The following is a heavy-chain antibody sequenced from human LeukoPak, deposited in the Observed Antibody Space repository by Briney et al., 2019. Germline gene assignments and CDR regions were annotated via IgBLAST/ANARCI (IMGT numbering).Heavy chain of an antibody. CDR2: IYDSGST. V-gene: IGHV4-59*01. Sequence: SETLSLTCTVSGGSISGYYGSWLRQPPGKGLEWIGYIYDSGSTNYNPSLKSRVTISVDTSKNQFSLKLSSVTAADTAVYYCAREELYYGMDVWGQGTTVTVSS. J-gene: IGHJ6*02. D-gene: IGHD1-26*01. CDR1: GGSISGYY. CDR3: AREELYYGMDV.